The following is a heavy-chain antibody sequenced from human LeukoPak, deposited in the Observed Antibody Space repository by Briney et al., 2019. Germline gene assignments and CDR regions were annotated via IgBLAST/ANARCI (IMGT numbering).Heavy chain of an antibody. V-gene: IGHV3-53*01. CDR1: GFTVSSDF. J-gene: IGHJ4*02. Sequence: QPGGSLRLSCAASGFTVSSDFMGWVRQPPGKGLEWVSIIHSGGDTYYADSVKGRFTISRDNSKNTLYLQMNSLRGEDTAVYYCAKGAISGYGGYFFDYWGQGTLATVSS. D-gene: IGHD5-12*01. CDR2: IHSGGDT. CDR3: AKGAISGYGGYFFDY.